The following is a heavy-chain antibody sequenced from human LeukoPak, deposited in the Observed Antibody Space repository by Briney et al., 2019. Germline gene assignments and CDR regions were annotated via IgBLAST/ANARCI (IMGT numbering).Heavy chain of an antibody. V-gene: IGHV1-46*01. J-gene: IGHJ5*02. CDR1: GYTFTSYY. CDR3: ARAPETLDCYDSSGPWGWFDP. Sequence: EASVKVSCKASGYTFTSYYMHWVRQAPGQGLEWMGIINPSGGSTSYAQKFQGRVTMTRDTSTSTVYMELSSLRSEDTAVYYCARAPETLDCYDSSGPWGWFDPWGQGTLVTVSS. CDR2: INPSGGST. D-gene: IGHD3-22*01.